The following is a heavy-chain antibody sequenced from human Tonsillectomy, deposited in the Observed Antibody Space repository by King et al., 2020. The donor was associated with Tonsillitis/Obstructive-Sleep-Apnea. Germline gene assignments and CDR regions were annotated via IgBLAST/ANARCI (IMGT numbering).Heavy chain of an antibody. CDR3: AKDRSGGEYGGGYGGLEY. CDR2: ISWNSGSI. CDR1: GFIFDDYG. J-gene: IGHJ4*02. Sequence: VQLVESGGGLVQPGRSLRLSCAASGFIFDDYGMHWVRQAPGKGLEWVSGISWNSGSIDYADSVKGRFTISRDNAKKSLHLQMNSLRPEDTALYYCAKDRSGGEYGGGYGGLEYWGQGTLVTVSS. D-gene: IGHD1-26*01. V-gene: IGHV3-9*01.